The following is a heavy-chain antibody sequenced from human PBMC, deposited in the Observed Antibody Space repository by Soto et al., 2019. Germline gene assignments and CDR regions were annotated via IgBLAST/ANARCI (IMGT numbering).Heavy chain of an antibody. CDR1: GFTFSNYW. D-gene: IGHD2-15*01. CDR2: ISGSGGGI. Sequence: GGSLRLSCAASGFTFSNYWMSWVRQAPGKGLEWVSTISGSGGGIYYADSVKGRFTISRDNSKNTLDLQMNSLRAEDTAVYYCAKRNLVVRPPFDYWGQGTLVTVSS. CDR3: AKRNLVVRPPFDY. V-gene: IGHV3-23*01. J-gene: IGHJ4*02.